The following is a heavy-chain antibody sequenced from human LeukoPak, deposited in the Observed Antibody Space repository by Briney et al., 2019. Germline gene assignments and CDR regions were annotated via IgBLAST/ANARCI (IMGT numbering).Heavy chain of an antibody. V-gene: IGHV4-34*01. CDR2: VNESGGT. CDR3: ARGQGATMPKVDKNWFDP. Sequence: SETLALTCAVYVGSFSGYHWNWIRQAPGKGPEWIGEVNESGGTNINPSLRSRVILSVDTSMNQLSLKLISVTAADTAVYYCARGQGATMPKVDKNWFDPWGQGTRVIVSS. J-gene: IGHJ5*02. CDR1: VGSFSGYH. D-gene: IGHD2-15*01.